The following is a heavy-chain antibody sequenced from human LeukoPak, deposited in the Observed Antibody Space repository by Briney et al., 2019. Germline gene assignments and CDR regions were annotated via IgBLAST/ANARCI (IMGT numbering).Heavy chain of an antibody. V-gene: IGHV3-74*01. CDR2: INSDGSTT. D-gene: IGHD3-22*01. Sequence: GGSLRLSCAASGFTFSNYWMHWVRQAPGKGLVWVSRINSDGSTTRYADSVEGRFTISRDNAKNTLYLQMNSLRAEDTAVYYCARALRNYYDSSGPNPPGYWGQGTLVTVSS. J-gene: IGHJ4*02. CDR1: GFTFSNYW. CDR3: ARALRNYYDSSGPNPPGY.